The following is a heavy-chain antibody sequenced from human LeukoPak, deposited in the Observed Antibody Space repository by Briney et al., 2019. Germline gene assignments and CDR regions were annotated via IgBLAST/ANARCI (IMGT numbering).Heavy chain of an antibody. J-gene: IGHJ4*02. D-gene: IGHD3-10*01. CDR3: ARGHVAYCGSGNRQNYFDY. CDR1: GGSFSGYY. V-gene: IGHV4-34*01. Sequence: SETLSLTCAVYGGSFSGYYWSWIRQPPGKGLEWIGEINHSGSTNYNPSLKSRVTISVDTSKNQFSLKLSSVTAADTAVYYCARGHVAYCGSGNRQNYFDYWGQGTLVTVSS. CDR2: INHSGST.